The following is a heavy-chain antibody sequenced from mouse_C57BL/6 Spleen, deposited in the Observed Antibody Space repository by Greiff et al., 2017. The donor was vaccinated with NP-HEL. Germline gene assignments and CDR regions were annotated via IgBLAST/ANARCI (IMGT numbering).Heavy chain of an antibody. CDR2: INPNNGGT. CDR1: GYTFTDYN. D-gene: IGHD1-1*01. J-gene: IGHJ3*01. V-gene: IGHV1-22*01. Sequence: VQLKESGPELVKPGASVKMSCKASGYTFTDYNMHWVKQSHGKSLEWIGYINPNNGGTSYNQKFKGKATLTVNKSSSTAYMELRSLTSEDSSVYYCARFYYYGSSYPFAYWGQGTLVTVSA. CDR3: ARFYYYGSSYPFAY.